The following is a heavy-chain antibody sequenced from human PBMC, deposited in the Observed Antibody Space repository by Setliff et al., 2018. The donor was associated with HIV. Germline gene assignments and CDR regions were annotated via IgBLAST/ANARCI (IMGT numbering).Heavy chain of an antibody. CDR1: GGSISSSSYY. Sequence: SETLSLTCTVSGGSISSSSYYWGWIRQPPGKGLEWIGNIYYSGSTYYNPSLKSRVTISGDTSENQFSLRLNSVTAADTAVYYCARYRYYYDSSGYGRWFDPWGQGTLVTVS. J-gene: IGHJ5*02. CDR3: ARYRYYYDSSGYGRWFDP. CDR2: IYYSGST. D-gene: IGHD3-22*01. V-gene: IGHV4-39*01.